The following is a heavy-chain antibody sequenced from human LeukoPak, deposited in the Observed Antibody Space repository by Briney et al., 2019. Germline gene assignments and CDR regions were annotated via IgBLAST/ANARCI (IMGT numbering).Heavy chain of an antibody. Sequence: GGSLRLSCAASGFTFSSYWMSWVRQAPGKGLEWVANLKQDGSEKYYVDSVKGRFTISRDKAKNSLYLQMNSLRAEDTAVYYCARVSSSWYAADYWGQGTLVTVSS. CDR2: LKQDGSEK. D-gene: IGHD6-13*01. J-gene: IGHJ4*02. CDR3: ARVSSSWYAADY. CDR1: GFTFSSYW. V-gene: IGHV3-7*01.